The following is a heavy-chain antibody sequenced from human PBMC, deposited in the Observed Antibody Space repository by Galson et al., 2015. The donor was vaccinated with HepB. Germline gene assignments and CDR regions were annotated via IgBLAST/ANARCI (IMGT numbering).Heavy chain of an antibody. D-gene: IGHD2-15*01. CDR1: GFTFNNYS. Sequence: SLRLSCAASGFTFNNYSMNWVRQAPGKGLEWVSYISSSSSTIYYADSVKGRFTISRDNAKNSLYLQMNSLRAEDTAVYYCARGIVVVVAATQGSSWFDPWGQGTLVTVSS. V-gene: IGHV3-48*01. CDR3: ARGIVVVVAATQGSSWFDP. CDR2: ISSSSSTI. J-gene: IGHJ5*02.